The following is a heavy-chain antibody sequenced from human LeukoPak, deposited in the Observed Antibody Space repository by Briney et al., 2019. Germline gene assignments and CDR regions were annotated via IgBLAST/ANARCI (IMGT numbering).Heavy chain of an antibody. Sequence: SETLSLTCTVSGYSISIAYYWGWIRQPPGRGLEWIGSIYHSGSTYYKPSLKSRVSISVDTSKNRFSLRLSSVTAADTAVYYCVRVGGSFDYFDYWGQGTLATVSS. CDR3: VRVGGSFDYFDY. CDR1: GYSISIAYY. V-gene: IGHV4-38-2*02. D-gene: IGHD1-26*01. J-gene: IGHJ4*02. CDR2: IYHSGST.